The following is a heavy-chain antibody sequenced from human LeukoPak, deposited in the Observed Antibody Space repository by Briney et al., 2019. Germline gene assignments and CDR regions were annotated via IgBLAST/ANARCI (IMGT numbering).Heavy chain of an antibody. CDR3: AKDDAWVRYQD. CDR1: GGTFSSYA. V-gene: IGHV3-23*01. CDR2: ISGSDGTT. D-gene: IGHD5-12*01. Sequence: SCKASGGTFSSYAMTWVRQAPGKGLEWVSAISGSDGTTYYADSVKGRFTISRDNSKNTLDLQMNSLRAEDTAVYYCAKDDAWVRYQDWGQGTLVTVSS. J-gene: IGHJ4*02.